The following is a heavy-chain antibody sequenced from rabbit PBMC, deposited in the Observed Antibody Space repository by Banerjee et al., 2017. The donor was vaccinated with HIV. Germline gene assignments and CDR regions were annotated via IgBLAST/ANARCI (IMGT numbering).Heavy chain of an antibody. D-gene: IGHD1-1*01. CDR2: IYNGDGST. CDR1: GFTFSSYW. Sequence: QEQLEESGGDLVKPEGSLTLTCTASGFTFSSYWMCWVRQAPGKRPEWIACIYNGDGSTYYASWVNGRFSISRSTSLNTVDLKMTSLTAADTATYFCARDLGGVIGWNFNLWGPGTLVTVS. V-gene: IGHV1S47*01. J-gene: IGHJ4*01. CDR3: ARDLGGVIGWNFNL.